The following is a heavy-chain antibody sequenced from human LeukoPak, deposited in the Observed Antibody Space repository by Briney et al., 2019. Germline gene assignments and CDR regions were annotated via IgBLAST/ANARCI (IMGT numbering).Heavy chain of an antibody. CDR3: ARDVWLRYFYYGMDV. J-gene: IGHJ6*02. D-gene: IGHD5-12*01. CDR1: GLNLSSYE. Sequence: GGSLRLSCAASGLNLSSYEMNWVRQAPGKGLEWVSYISTSGCTMYYADSVKGRFTISRDNAKNSLYLQMNNLRAEDTAVYYCARDVWLRYFYYGMDVWGQGTTVTVSS. V-gene: IGHV3-48*03. CDR2: ISTSGCTM.